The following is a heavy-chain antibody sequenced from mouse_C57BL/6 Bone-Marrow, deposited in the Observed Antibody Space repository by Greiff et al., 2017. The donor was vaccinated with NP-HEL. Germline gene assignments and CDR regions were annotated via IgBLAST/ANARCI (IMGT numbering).Heavy chain of an antibody. CDR3: ARYGSSTSYWYFDV. Sequence: VHVKQSGPGLAKPSQTLSLTCSATGYSITSDYWNWIRKFPGNKLEYMGYISYSGSTYYNPSLKSRISITRDTSKNQYYLQLNSVTTEDTATYYCARYGSSTSYWYFDVWGTGTTVTVAS. CDR1: GYSITSDY. D-gene: IGHD1-1*01. CDR2: ISYSGST. J-gene: IGHJ1*03. V-gene: IGHV3-8*01.